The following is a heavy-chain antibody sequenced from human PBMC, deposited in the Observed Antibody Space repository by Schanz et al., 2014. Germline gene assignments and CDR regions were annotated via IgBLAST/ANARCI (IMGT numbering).Heavy chain of an antibody. CDR1: GYTVSALA. V-gene: IGHV1-24*01. D-gene: IGHD3-3*01. CDR2: FDVEDGET. J-gene: IGHJ3*02. Sequence: QLMQSGSEVRKPGASVKVSCEISGYTVSALAMHWVRQAPGKGLEWLGGFDVEDGETIYGQKLQGRVTMTRETSTTTIYMGLSSLRSDDTAMYYCDTGERMESGTWAEAIDIWGQGTWVTVSS. CDR3: DTGERMESGTWAEAIDI.